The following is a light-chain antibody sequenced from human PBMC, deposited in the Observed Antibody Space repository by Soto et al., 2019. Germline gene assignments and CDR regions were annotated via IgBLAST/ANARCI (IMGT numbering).Light chain of an antibody. J-gene: IGLJ1*01. CDR3: AAWDDRLRGLYV. Sequence: QSVLTQLPSASGTPGQRVTISCSGSSSNIGTNYVYWYQQLPGTAPKLLIYRNNRRPSGVPDRFSGSKSGTSASLAISGLRSEDEADYYCAAWDDRLRGLYVFGIGTKVTVL. CDR2: RNN. V-gene: IGLV1-47*01. CDR1: SSNIGTNY.